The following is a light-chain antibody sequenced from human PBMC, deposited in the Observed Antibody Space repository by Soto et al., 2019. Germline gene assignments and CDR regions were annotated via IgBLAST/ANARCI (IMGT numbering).Light chain of an antibody. Sequence: QSVLTQPPSVSGAPGQRLTISCAGTSSNIGAGFDVHWYQQLPGTAPKLLIYANDDRPSGVPDRFSGSTSGTSASLAISGLQSEDEADYYCATWDDSLNAWVFGGGTKLTVL. CDR3: ATWDDSLNAWV. CDR2: AND. J-gene: IGLJ3*02. CDR1: SSNIGAGFD. V-gene: IGLV1-40*01.